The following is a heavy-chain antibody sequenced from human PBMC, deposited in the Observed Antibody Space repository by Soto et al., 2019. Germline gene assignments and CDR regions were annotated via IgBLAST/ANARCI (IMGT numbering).Heavy chain of an antibody. CDR3: AKDSSFRLHYYDSSGSIPGAFDS. V-gene: IGHV3-23*01. CDR1: GFTFSSYA. Sequence: PGGSLRLCCAAFGFTFSSYAMSWVRQAPGKRLAWVSAISGSGGSTYYADSVTGRFTISRDNSKNTLYLQMNSLRAEDTAVYYCAKDSSFRLHYYDSSGSIPGAFDSWGQGTMVTV. J-gene: IGHJ3*02. D-gene: IGHD3-22*01. CDR2: ISGSGGST.